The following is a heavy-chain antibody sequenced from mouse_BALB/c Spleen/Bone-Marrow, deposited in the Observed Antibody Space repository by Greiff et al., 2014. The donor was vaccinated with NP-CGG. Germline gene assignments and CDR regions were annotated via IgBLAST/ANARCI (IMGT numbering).Heavy chain of an antibody. CDR2: FYPGSGSM. Sequence: ESGAELVKPGASVKLSCMASGYTFTDYIIHWVKQRSGQGLEWIGWFYPGSGSMKYNEKIKDKATLTADKSSSTVYMELSRLTSEDSAVYFCARHDLLSSYGLDYWGQGTSVTVSS. CDR1: GYTFTDYI. V-gene: IGHV1-62-2*01. D-gene: IGHD1-1*02. CDR3: ARHDLLSSYGLDY. J-gene: IGHJ4*01.